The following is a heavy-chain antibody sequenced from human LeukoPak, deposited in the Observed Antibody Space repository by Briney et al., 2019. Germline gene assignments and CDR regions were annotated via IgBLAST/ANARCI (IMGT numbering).Heavy chain of an antibody. J-gene: IGHJ4*02. V-gene: IGHV3-15*01. CDR2: IKSKADGGTT. CDR3: STGAVRGVIIYYFDY. D-gene: IGHD3-10*01. Sequence: PGGSLRLSCAASGFTFSGAWMSWVRQAPGKGLEWVGRIKSKADGGTTDYAAPVKGRFTISRDDSKNTLYLQMNSLTTEDTAVYYCSTGAVRGVIIYYFDYWGQGTLVTVSS. CDR1: GFTFSGAW.